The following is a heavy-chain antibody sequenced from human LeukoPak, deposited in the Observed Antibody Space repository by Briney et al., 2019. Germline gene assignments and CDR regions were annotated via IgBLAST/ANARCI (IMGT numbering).Heavy chain of an antibody. J-gene: IGHJ5*02. CDR3: ARDGSKSCSGGSCYLNWFDP. Sequence: PGGSLGLSCGASGFSFSDYWMTWVRQAPGKGLEWVANINQDGSEEYYVASVKGRFTISRDNAKNSLYLQMTSLRAEDTAVYYCARDGSKSCSGGSCYLNWFDPWGQGTLVTVSS. CDR1: GFSFSDYW. V-gene: IGHV3-7*01. CDR2: INQDGSEE. D-gene: IGHD2-15*01.